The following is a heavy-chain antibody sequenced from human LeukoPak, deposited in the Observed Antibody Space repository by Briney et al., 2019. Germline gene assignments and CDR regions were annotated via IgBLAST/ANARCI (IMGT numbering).Heavy chain of an antibody. Sequence: GGSLRLSCAASGFTFSSYGMHWVRQAPGKGLEWVAVISYDGSNKYYADSVKGRFTISRDNSKNMLYLQMNGLRAEDTAVYYCARDVQYYDFWSGFAAWGQGTLVTVSS. CDR2: ISYDGSNK. J-gene: IGHJ5*02. CDR1: GFTFSSYG. V-gene: IGHV3-30*03. CDR3: ARDVQYYDFWSGFAA. D-gene: IGHD3-3*01.